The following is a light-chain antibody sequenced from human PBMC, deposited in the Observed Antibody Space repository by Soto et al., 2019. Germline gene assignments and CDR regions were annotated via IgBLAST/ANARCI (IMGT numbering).Light chain of an antibody. J-gene: IGKJ2*01. V-gene: IGKV1-27*01. CDR2: AAS. Sequence: DIQMTQSPSSLSASIGDRVTITCRASQGISNYLAWYQQKPGKVPKLLIYAASTLQSGVPSRFSGSGSGTDFILTISSLQPDDVATYYCQKYDSAPYTFGQGTKLEIK. CDR3: QKYDSAPYT. CDR1: QGISNY.